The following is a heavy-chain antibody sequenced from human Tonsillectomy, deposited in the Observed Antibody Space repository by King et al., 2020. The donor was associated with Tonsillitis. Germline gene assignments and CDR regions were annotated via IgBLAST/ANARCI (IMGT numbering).Heavy chain of an antibody. J-gene: IGHJ3*02. D-gene: IGHD3-22*01. CDR3: AGASRGYYDSSGYWNAFDI. Sequence: VQLQESGPGLVKPSQTLSLTCTVSGGSISSGSYYWSWIRQPAGKGLEWIGRIYSSGSTNYNPSLKSRLTISVDTSKNQFSLKLSSVTAADTAVYYCAGASRGYYDSSGYWNAFDIWGQGTMVTVSS. CDR2: IYSSGST. CDR1: GGSISSGSYY. V-gene: IGHV4-61*02.